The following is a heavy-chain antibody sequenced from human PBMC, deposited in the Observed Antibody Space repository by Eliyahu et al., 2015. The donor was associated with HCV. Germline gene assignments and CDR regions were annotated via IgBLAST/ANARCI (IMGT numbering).Heavy chain of an antibody. J-gene: IGHJ4*02. D-gene: IGHD5-18*01. Sequence: EVQLLESGGGLVQPGGSLXLSCVASGFXFSDNAMXWVRQPPGKGLGWVSAISGRGGTTFDADSVKGRFTIYRENSKNTLYLQMNSLRVEDTAVYYCAIGGRGYNNRFDYWGQGTLVTVSS. CDR3: AIGGRGYNNRFDY. CDR2: ISGRGGTT. CDR1: GFXFSDNA. V-gene: IGHV3-23*01.